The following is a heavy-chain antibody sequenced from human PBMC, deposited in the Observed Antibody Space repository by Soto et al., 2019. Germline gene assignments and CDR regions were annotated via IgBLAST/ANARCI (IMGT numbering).Heavy chain of an antibody. D-gene: IGHD4-17*01. CDR3: AKVREYGDYVDYFDY. CDR1: GFTFSSYA. Sequence: GGSLRLSCAASGFTFSSYAMSWVRQAPGKGLEWVSAISGSGGSTYYADSVKGRFTISRDNSKNTLYLQMNSLRAEDTAVYYCAKVREYGDYVDYFDYWGQGTLVTVSS. CDR2: ISGSGGST. J-gene: IGHJ4*02. V-gene: IGHV3-23*01.